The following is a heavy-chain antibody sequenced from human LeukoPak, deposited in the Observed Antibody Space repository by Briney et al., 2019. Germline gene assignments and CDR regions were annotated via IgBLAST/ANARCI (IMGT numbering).Heavy chain of an antibody. CDR3: VRDFPPHASDI. CDR1: GFSFSSYW. CDR2: MEGDGTRQ. V-gene: IGHV3-7*01. J-gene: IGHJ3*02. Sequence: GGSLRLSCVGSGFSFSSYWLSWVRQAPGKGLEWVASMEGDGTRQYYLDSVKGRFTISRDNAKSSLYLQMNSLRAEDTAVYFCVRDFPPHASDIWGQGTMVTVSS.